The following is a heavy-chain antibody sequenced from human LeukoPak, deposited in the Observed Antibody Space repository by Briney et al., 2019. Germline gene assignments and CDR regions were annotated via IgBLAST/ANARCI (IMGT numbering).Heavy chain of an antibody. CDR3: TTDPPTYVLY. CDR2: IKSKTDGGTT. CDR1: GFIFSNCA. J-gene: IGHJ4*02. V-gene: IGHV3-15*01. Sequence: KTGGSLRLSCTASGFIFSNCAMSWVRQAPGKGLEWVGRIKSKTDGGTTDYAAPVKGRFTISRDDSKNTLYLQMNSLKTEDTAVYYCTTDPPTYVLYWGQGTLVTVSS. D-gene: IGHD3-16*01.